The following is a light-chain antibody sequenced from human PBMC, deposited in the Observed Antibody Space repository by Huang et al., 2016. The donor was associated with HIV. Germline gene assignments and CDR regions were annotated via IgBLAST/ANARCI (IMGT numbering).Light chain of an antibody. CDR3: MQGTHWYT. CDR1: QSLVYSDGNTY. J-gene: IGKJ2*01. CDR2: KVS. Sequence: DVVMTQSPLSLPVTLGQPASISCRSSQSLVYSDGNTYLNWFQQRPGQSPRRLIYKVSNRDSGVPDRFSGSGSGTDSTLKISRVEAEDVGLYYCMQGTHWYTFGQGTKLEIK. V-gene: IGKV2-30*01.